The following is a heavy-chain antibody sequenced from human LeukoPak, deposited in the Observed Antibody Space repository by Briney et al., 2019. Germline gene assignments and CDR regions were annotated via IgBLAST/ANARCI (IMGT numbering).Heavy chain of an antibody. V-gene: IGHV3-30*02. CDR1: GFTFSTHD. D-gene: IGHD2-2*01. CDR3: AKEGVTRYCSSTSCYLDYFDY. CDR2: IRYDGSNK. Sequence: GGSLRLSCAASGFTFSTHDLNWVRQAPGKGLEWVAFIRYDGSNKYYADSVKGRFTISRDNSKNTLYLQMNSLRAEDTAVYYCAKEGVTRYCSSTSCYLDYFDYWGLGTLVTVSS. J-gene: IGHJ4*02.